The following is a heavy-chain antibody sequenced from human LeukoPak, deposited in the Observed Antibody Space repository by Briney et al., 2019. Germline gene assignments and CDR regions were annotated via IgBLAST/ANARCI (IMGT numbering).Heavy chain of an antibody. CDR2: ISGTGDST. CDR3: ARRYSSSWYYFDY. V-gene: IGHV3-23*01. Sequence: PGGSLRLSCAASGFTFGTYALNWVRQAPGKGLEWVSVISGTGDSTYYADSVKGRFTISRDNSKNTLYLQMNSLRAEDTAIYYCARRYSSSWYYFDYWGQGTLVTVSS. D-gene: IGHD6-13*01. J-gene: IGHJ4*02. CDR1: GFTFGTYA.